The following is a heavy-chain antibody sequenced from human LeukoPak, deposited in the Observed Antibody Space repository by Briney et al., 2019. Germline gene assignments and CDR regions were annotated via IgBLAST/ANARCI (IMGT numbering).Heavy chain of an antibody. Sequence: SETLSLTCTVSGGSIHSSTSYWGWIRQPPGKGLEWIGTIYYTGSTYYNPSLKSRITISVDTSKNQFSLNLSSVTAADTAVYYCARLSGYYYAYGDFWGHGTLVTVSS. CDR3: ARLSGYYYAYGDF. D-gene: IGHD5-18*01. CDR2: IYYTGST. V-gene: IGHV4-39*01. J-gene: IGHJ4*01. CDR1: GGSIHSSTSY.